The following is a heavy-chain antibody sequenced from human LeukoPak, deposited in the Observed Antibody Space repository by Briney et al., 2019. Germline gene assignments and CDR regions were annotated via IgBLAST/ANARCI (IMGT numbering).Heavy chain of an antibody. D-gene: IGHD3-10*01. CDR2: VTASAGNT. V-gene: IGHV3-23*01. J-gene: IGHJ6*02. CDR3: AKGDYYGSGSTFKNGMDV. Sequence: GESLRLSCVLSGIPFINAWMSWVRQAPGKGLEWVSAVTASAGNTYYADSVKGRFTISRDNSKNTLYLQVNSLRAEDTAVYYCAKGDYYGSGSTFKNGMDVWGQGTTVTVSS. CDR1: GIPFINAW.